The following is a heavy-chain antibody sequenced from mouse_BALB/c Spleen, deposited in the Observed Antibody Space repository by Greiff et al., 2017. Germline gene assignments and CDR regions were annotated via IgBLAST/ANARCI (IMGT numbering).Heavy chain of an antibody. CDR2: IRSKSNNYAT. CDR3: VRQGITTYYLGY. Sequence: EAGGGLVQPKGSLKLSCAASGFTFNTYAMNWVRQAPGKGLEWVARIRSKSNNYATYYADSVKDRFTISRDDSQSMLYLQMNNLKTEDTAMYYCVRQGITTYYLGYWGQGTTLTVSS. V-gene: IGHV10-1*02. J-gene: IGHJ2*01. CDR1: GFTFNTYA. D-gene: IGHD1-2*01.